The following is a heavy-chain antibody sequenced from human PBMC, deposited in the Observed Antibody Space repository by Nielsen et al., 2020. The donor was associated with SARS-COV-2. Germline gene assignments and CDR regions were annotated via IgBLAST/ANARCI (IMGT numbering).Heavy chain of an antibody. V-gene: IGHV1-18*01. CDR2: IGAYNGNT. CDR3: ARDGGHSYEY. CDR1: GYTFTSYG. J-gene: IGHJ4*02. D-gene: IGHD5-18*01. Sequence: ASVKVSCKASGYTFTSYGISWVRQAPGQGLEWMGWIGAYNGNTNYAQKLQGRVTITADESTSTAYMELSSLRSEDTAVYYCARDGGHSYEYWGQGTLVTVSS.